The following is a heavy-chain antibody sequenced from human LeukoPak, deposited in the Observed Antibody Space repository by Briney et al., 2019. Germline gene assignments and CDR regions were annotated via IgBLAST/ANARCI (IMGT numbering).Heavy chain of an antibody. CDR2: ISGSGGST. CDR1: GFTFSSYG. Sequence: GGSLRLSRAASGFTFSSYGMSWVRQAPGKGLEWVSAISGSGGSTYYADSVKGRFIISRDNSKNTLYLQMNSLRAEDTAVYYCANDGAYYDSSTDAFDIWGQGTMVTVSS. V-gene: IGHV3-23*01. D-gene: IGHD3-22*01. J-gene: IGHJ3*02. CDR3: ANDGAYYDSSTDAFDI.